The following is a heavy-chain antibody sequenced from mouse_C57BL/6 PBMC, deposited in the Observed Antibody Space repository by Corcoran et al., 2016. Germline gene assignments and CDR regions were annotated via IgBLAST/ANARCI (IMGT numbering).Heavy chain of an antibody. Sequence: EVQLQQSGPELVKPGASVKISCKASGYTFTDYYMNWVKQSHGKSLEWIGDINPNNGGTSYNQKFKGKATLTVDKSSSTAYMELRSLTSEDSAVYYCARIWLLQFAYWGQGTLVTVSA. J-gene: IGHJ3*01. CDR3: ARIWLLQFAY. D-gene: IGHD2-3*01. CDR2: INPNNGGT. CDR1: GYTFTDYY. V-gene: IGHV1-26*01.